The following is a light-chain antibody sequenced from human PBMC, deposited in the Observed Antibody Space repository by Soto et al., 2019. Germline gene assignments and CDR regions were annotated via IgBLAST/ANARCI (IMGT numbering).Light chain of an antibody. Sequence: QSVLTQSPSASGTPGQRVTISCSGSSSNIGGNTVSWYQQLPGMAPKLLIYNHNQRPSDVPDRFSASKAGTSASLAITGLQSEDEADFYCVTWDDSLNGVVFGGGTKLTVL. CDR1: SSNIGGNT. CDR2: NHN. J-gene: IGLJ2*01. CDR3: VTWDDSLNGVV. V-gene: IGLV1-44*01.